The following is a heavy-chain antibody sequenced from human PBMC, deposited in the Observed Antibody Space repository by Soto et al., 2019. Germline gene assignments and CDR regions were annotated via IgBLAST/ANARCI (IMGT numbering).Heavy chain of an antibody. CDR3: ARGPLVVLNYFES. CDR1: GYTFTSYA. J-gene: IGHJ4*02. CDR2: IIAGNGKP. V-gene: IGHV1-3*01. Sequence: ASVKVSCKASGYTFTSYAMHWVRQAPGQRLEWMGCIIAGNGKPKYAQKFQARLTITADKSTSTAYMELSSLTSDDTAMYFCARGPLVVLNYFESWGQGTLVTVSS.